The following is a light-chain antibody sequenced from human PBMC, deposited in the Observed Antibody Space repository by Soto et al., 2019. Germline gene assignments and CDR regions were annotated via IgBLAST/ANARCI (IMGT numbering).Light chain of an antibody. Sequence: EIVMTQSPATLSVSPGERATLSCRASQSVSSNLAWYQQKHGQALMLLIYGASTRATGIPGRFSGSGSGTEFTLAISSLQSEDFAVYYCQQYNNWPPTTFGQGTRLEIK. CDR1: QSVSSN. V-gene: IGKV3-15*01. CDR3: QQYNNWPPTT. CDR2: GAS. J-gene: IGKJ5*01.